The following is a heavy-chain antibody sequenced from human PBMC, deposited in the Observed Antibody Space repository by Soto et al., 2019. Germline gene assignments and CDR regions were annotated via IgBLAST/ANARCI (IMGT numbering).Heavy chain of an antibody. D-gene: IGHD6-6*01. CDR3: AKDDRSSMYFHH. CDR1: GFRFDDYA. Sequence: EVQLVESGGGLVQPGRSLRLSCVASGFRFDDYAMHWVRQAPGKGLEWVSRISWNSGTINYADSVKGRFTISRDNAKNSLYLQMNSTSTGDTAFYYCAKDDRSSMYFHHWGQGTLVIVSS. CDR2: ISWNSGTI. J-gene: IGHJ1*01. V-gene: IGHV3-9*01.